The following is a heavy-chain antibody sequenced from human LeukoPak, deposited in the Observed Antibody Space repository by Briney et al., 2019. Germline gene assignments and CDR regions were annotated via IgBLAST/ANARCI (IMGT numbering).Heavy chain of an antibody. D-gene: IGHD3-22*01. Sequence: GGSLRLSCAASGFTFSSYSMNWVRQAPGKGLEWVSYISSSSSTIYYADSVKGRFTISRDNAKNSLYLQMNSLRAEDTAVYYCARADSSGYYYPNYFDYWGQGTLVTVSS. V-gene: IGHV3-48*04. J-gene: IGHJ4*02. CDR2: ISSSSSTI. CDR1: GFTFSSYS. CDR3: ARADSSGYYYPNYFDY.